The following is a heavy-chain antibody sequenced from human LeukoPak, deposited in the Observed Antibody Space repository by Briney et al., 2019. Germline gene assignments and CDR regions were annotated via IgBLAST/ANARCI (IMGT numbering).Heavy chain of an antibody. D-gene: IGHD3-22*01. J-gene: IGHJ6*02. CDR1: GFTSSSYW. Sequence: GGSLRLSCAASGFTSSSYWMSWVRQAPGKGLEWVANIKQDGSEKYYVDSVKGRFTISRDNAKNSLYLQMNSLRAEDTAVYYCARANYDSSGYYTGYYYGMDVWGQGTTVTVSS. CDR3: ARANYDSSGYYTGYYYGMDV. V-gene: IGHV3-7*04. CDR2: IKQDGSEK.